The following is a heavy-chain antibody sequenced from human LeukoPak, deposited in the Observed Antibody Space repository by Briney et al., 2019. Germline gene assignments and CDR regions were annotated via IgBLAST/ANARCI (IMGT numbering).Heavy chain of an antibody. CDR1: GGSFSSYY. J-gene: IGHJ4*02. V-gene: IGHV4-59*01. D-gene: IGHD1/OR15-1a*01. CDR3: ARETGTYVDY. Sequence: PSETLSLTCTVSGGSFSSYYWSWIRQPPGKGLEWIGNIHYSGGTKYNPSPKSRVTISVDTSKNQFSLKLSSVTAADTAVYYCARETGTYVDYWGQGTLVTVSS. CDR2: IHYSGGT.